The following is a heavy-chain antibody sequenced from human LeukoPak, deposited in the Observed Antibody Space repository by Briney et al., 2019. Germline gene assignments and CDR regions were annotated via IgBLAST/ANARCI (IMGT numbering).Heavy chain of an antibody. CDR2: IYHSGST. Sequence: SETLSLTCTVSGGSISSGSYYWSWIRQPAGKGLEWIGYIYHSGSTYYNPSLKSRVTISVDRSKNQFSLKLSSVTAADTAVYYCARDLGSIAARVWFDPWGQGTLVTVSS. V-gene: IGHV4-61*10. J-gene: IGHJ5*02. CDR1: GGSISSGSYY. D-gene: IGHD6-6*01. CDR3: ARDLGSIAARVWFDP.